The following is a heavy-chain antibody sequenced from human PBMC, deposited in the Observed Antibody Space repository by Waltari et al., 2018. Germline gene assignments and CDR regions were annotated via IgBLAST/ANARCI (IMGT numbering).Heavy chain of an antibody. J-gene: IGHJ3*02. CDR1: GGTFSSYA. CDR2: ISPILGIA. D-gene: IGHD4-17*01. Sequence: QVQLVQSGAEVKKPGSSVKVSCKASGGTFSSYAISWVRQAPGQGLEWMGRISPILGIANYAQKFQGRVTITADKSTSTAYMELSSLRSEDTAVYYCARGSTVTTIEHAFDIWGQGTMVTVSS. CDR3: ARGSTVTTIEHAFDI. V-gene: IGHV1-69*04.